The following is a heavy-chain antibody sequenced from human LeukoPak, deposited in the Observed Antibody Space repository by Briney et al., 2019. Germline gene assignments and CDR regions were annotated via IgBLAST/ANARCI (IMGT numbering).Heavy chain of an antibody. V-gene: IGHV3-23*01. CDR1: GFTFSSYA. Sequence: GGSLRLSCAASGFTFSSYAMSWVRQAPGKGLXXXXAISGSGGSTYYADSVKGRFTISRDNSKNTLYLQMNSLRAEDTAVYYCAKDHKSMVRGTYDYWGQGTLVTVSS. D-gene: IGHD3-10*01. J-gene: IGHJ4*02. CDR2: ISGSGGST. CDR3: AKDHKSMVRGTYDY.